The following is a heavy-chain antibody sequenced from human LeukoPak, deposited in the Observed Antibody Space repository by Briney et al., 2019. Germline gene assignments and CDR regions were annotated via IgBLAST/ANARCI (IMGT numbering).Heavy chain of an antibody. D-gene: IGHD6-19*01. CDR3: AKIGWDDAFDI. V-gene: IGHV3-23*01. CDR2: ISGSGSGGST. Sequence: AGGSLRLSCAASGFTFSSSAMSWVRQAPGKGLEWVSSISGSGSGGSTYYADSVKGRFTISRDNSKNTLYLQMNSLRAEDTAVYYCAKIGWDDAFDIWGQGTMVTVSS. J-gene: IGHJ3*02. CDR1: GFTFSSSA.